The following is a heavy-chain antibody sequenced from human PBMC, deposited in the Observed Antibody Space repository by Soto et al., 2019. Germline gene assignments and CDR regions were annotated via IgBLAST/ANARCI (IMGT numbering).Heavy chain of an antibody. CDR2: ISSSSSYI. D-gene: IGHD1-26*01. Sequence: PGGSLRLSCAASGFTFSSYSMNWVRQAPGKGLEWVSSISSSSSYIYYADSVKGRFTISRDNAKNSLYLQMNSLRAEDTAVYYCAREFSGSYYGPDDAFDIWGQGTMVTVSS. CDR1: GFTFSSYS. CDR3: AREFSGSYYGPDDAFDI. V-gene: IGHV3-21*01. J-gene: IGHJ3*02.